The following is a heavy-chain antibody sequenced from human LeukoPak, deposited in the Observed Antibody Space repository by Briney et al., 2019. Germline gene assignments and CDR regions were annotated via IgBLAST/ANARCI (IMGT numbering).Heavy chain of an antibody. D-gene: IGHD3-3*01. CDR1: GFTFSSYS. J-gene: IGHJ4*02. V-gene: IGHV3-23*01. CDR2: ISGSGGST. CDR3: AKWSEMGSITLEWLYLDY. Sequence: PGGSLRLSCAASGFTFSSYSMNWVRQAPGKGLEWVSAISGSGGSTYYADSVKGRFTISRDNSKNTLYLQMNSLRAEDTAVYYCAKWSEMGSITLEWLYLDYWGQGTLVTVSS.